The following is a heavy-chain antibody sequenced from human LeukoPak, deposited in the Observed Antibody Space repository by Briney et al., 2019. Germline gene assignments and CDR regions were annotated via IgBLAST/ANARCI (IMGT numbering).Heavy chain of an antibody. Sequence: PGGSLRLSCAASGFTFSSHSMNWVRQAPGKGLEWVGRTRNKANSYTTEYAASVKGRFTISRDDSKNSLYLQMNSLKTEDTAVYYCARSQLVGDLDYWGQGTLVTVSS. V-gene: IGHV3-72*01. D-gene: IGHD6-6*01. CDR1: GFTFSSHS. CDR2: TRNKANSYTT. CDR3: ARSQLVGDLDY. J-gene: IGHJ4*02.